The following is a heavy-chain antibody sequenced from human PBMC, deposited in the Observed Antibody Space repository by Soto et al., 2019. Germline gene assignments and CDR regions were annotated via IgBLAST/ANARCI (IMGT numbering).Heavy chain of an antibody. J-gene: IGHJ4*02. V-gene: IGHV3-23*01. D-gene: IGHD3-10*01. Sequence: PGGSLRLSCAASGFIFSSSAMGWVRQAPGKGLEWVSSIDSSGAITYYGDSVKGRFTISRDNSKNTLYLQMNSLRAEDTAVYYCAKIGAHTEHFDYWAPGTLVTVSS. CDR2: IDSSGAIT. CDR3: AKIGAHTEHFDY. CDR1: GFIFSSSA.